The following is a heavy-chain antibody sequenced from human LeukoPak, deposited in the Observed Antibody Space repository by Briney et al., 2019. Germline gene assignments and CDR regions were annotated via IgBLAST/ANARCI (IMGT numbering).Heavy chain of an antibody. Sequence: GGSLRLSCAASGFTFSDSYMGWIREAPGKRLEWVSYISSSGTDTKYADSLKGRFTISRDNAKSSLYLQMNSLRADDTAVYHCARARGSYSFDFWGQGTLVTVSS. J-gene: IGHJ4*02. V-gene: IGHV3-11*06. D-gene: IGHD3-16*01. CDR2: ISSSGTDT. CDR3: ARARGSYSFDF. CDR1: GFTFSDSY.